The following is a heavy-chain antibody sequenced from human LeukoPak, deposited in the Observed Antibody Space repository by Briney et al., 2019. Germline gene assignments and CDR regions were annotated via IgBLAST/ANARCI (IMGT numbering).Heavy chain of an antibody. V-gene: IGHV4-30-2*01. J-gene: IGHJ4*02. CDR2: IYHSGST. D-gene: IGHD1-7*01. CDR3: ARSITGTWANFDY. CDR1: GGSISSGGYS. Sequence: TSETLSLTCAVSGGSISSGGYSWSWIRQPPGKGLEWIGYIYHSGSTYYNPSLKSRVTISVDRSKNQFSLKLSSVTAADTAVYYCARSITGTWANFDYWGQGTLVTVSS.